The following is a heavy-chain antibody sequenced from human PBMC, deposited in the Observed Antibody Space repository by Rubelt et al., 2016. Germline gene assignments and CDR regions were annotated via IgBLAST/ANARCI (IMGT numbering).Heavy chain of an antibody. D-gene: IGHD6-19*01. J-gene: IGHJ6*02. CDR3: ARADKAVGEQRDYGVDL. Sequence: QVQLQESGPGLVKPSGTLSLTCAVSSGSISSPNWWSWVRQPPGKGLEWIGEIHHTGITNYNPSLESRVAISVDKSNNQFSLKVVSVTAADTAVYYCARADKAVGEQRDYGVDLWGHGTTVSVSS. CDR2: IHHTGIT. V-gene: IGHV4-4*02. CDR1: SGSISSPNW.